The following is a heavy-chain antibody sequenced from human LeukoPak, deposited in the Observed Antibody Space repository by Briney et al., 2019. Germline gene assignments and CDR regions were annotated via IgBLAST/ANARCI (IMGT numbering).Heavy chain of an antibody. Sequence: AGGSLRLSCAASGFTFSDYYMSWLRQAPGKGLEGVSYISSSGSTIYYADSVKGRFTISRDNAKNSLYLQMNSLRAEDTAVYYCARAVGARTHYYFDYWGQGTLVTVSS. J-gene: IGHJ4*02. CDR1: GFTFSDYY. CDR3: ARAVGARTHYYFDY. D-gene: IGHD1-26*01. V-gene: IGHV3-11*01. CDR2: ISSSGSTI.